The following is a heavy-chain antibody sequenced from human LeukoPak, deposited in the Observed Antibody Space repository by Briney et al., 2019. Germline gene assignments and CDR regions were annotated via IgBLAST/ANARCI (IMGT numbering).Heavy chain of an antibody. CDR2: IYYSGST. Sequence: SETLSLPCTVSGGSIRSRSYYWGWIRQPPGKGLEWIASIYYSGSTYYNPSLKSRVTISVDTSRDQFSLSLSSVTAADTAVYYCASNWGGDEYYFDYWGQGSLVTVSS. J-gene: IGHJ4*02. D-gene: IGHD7-27*01. CDR3: ASNWGGDEYYFDY. CDR1: GGSIRSRSYY. V-gene: IGHV4-39*01.